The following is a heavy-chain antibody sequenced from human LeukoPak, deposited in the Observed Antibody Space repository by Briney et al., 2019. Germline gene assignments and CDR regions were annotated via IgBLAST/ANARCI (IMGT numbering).Heavy chain of an antibody. CDR1: GDTFSSYA. D-gene: IGHD3-3*01. Sequence: SVKVSCKASGDTFSSYAISWVRQAPGQGLEWMGGIIPIFGTANYAQKFQGRVTITTDESTSTAYMELSSLRSEDTAVYYCARDTIFGVVTGPWGQGTLVTVSS. V-gene: IGHV1-69*05. J-gene: IGHJ5*02. CDR3: ARDTIFGVVTGP. CDR2: IIPIFGTA.